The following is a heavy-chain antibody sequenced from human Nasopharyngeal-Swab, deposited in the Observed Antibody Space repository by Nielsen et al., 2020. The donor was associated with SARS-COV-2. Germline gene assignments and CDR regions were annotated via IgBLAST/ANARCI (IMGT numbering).Heavy chain of an antibody. J-gene: IGHJ6*02. D-gene: IGHD3-3*01. CDR2: ISSSSSYI. CDR3: ASDGLDYDFWSAYFMDV. CDR1: GFTFNNYN. V-gene: IGHV3-21*01. Sequence: GESLQISCAASGFTFNNYNFNWVRQAPGKGLEWVSSISSSSSYIYYADSVKGRFTISRDNAKTSLYLQMNSLRAEDTAVYYCASDGLDYDFWSAYFMDVWGQGTTVTVSS.